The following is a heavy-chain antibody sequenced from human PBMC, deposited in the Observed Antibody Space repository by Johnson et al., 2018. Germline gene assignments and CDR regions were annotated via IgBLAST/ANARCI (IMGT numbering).Heavy chain of an antibody. J-gene: IGHJ4*02. CDR1: GFTFSTYA. CDR2: ISNDGADK. Sequence: QVQLVESGGGVVQPGRSVRLSCAASGFTFSTYAMHWVRQAPGQGLEWVAVISNDGADKYYADSVKGRFTISGDNSKNTLYLRMNSLGAEDTAVDYCARGDGDEELATILTPFDHWGQGTLVTVSS. V-gene: IGHV3-30-3*01. D-gene: IGHD5-24*01. CDR3: ARGDGDEELATILTPFDH.